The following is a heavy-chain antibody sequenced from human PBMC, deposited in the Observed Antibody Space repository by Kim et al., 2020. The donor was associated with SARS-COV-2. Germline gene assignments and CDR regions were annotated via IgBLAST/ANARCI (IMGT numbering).Heavy chain of an antibody. CDR2: INSGATST. CDR1: GFTFSNYW. Sequence: GGSLRLSCAASGFTFSNYWMEWVRQAPGKGLMWVARINSGATSTTYADSVKGRFTISRDNAKNTLYLQMNTLRAEDTAVYYCARGPYAMDVWGQGTTVTVSS. V-gene: IGHV3-74*01. J-gene: IGHJ6*02. CDR3: ARGPYAMDV.